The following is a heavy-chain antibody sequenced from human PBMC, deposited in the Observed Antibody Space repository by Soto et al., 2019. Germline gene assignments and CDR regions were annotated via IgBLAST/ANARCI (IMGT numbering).Heavy chain of an antibody. CDR3: ARGRYSGSLKLDY. CDR2: ISSNGGST. J-gene: IGHJ4*02. D-gene: IGHD1-26*01. Sequence: PGGSLRLPCAASGFTFSSYTMHLLRQAPGKGLEYVSAISSNGGSTYYANSVKGRFTISRDNSKNTLYLQMGSLRAEDIAVYYCARGRYSGSLKLDYWGQGTLVTVSS. V-gene: IGHV3-64*01. CDR1: GFTFSSYT.